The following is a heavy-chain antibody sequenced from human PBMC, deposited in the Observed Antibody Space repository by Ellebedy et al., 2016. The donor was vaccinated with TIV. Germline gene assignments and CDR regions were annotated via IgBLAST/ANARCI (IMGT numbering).Heavy chain of an antibody. J-gene: IGHJ6*03. D-gene: IGHD3-10*02. CDR2: ISDRNSKR. CDR1: GFVFKSYS. CDR3: ARPMFYYHYYMDV. Sequence: GESLKISCAASGFVFKSYSMNWVRQAPGKGLEWVASISDRNSKRFYSDSVEGRFIISRDDATSSLFLEMNTLRVEDTAVYYCARPMFYYHYYMDVWGKGTTVIV. V-gene: IGHV3-21*01.